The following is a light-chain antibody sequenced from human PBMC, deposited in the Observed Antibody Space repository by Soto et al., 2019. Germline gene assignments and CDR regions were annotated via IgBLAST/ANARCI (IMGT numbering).Light chain of an antibody. CDR1: SSDVGGYNY. Sequence: QSVLTQPPSASGSPGQSVAISCTGTSSDVGGYNYVSWFQQHPGKAPKLMIYEITRRPSGVPYRFSGSKSGNSASLTVSGLQAEDEADYSCAAYAGNNGIFGGGTKLTVL. CDR2: EIT. V-gene: IGLV2-8*01. CDR3: AAYAGNNGI. J-gene: IGLJ2*01.